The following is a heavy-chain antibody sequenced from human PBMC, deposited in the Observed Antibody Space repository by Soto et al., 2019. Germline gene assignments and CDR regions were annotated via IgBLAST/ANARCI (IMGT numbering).Heavy chain of an antibody. Sequence: SETLSLTCAVYGGSFSGYYWSWIRQPPGKGLEWIGEINHSGSTNYNPSLKSRVTISVDTSKNQFSLKLSSVTAADTAVYYCARVDCSGGSCYPYYFDYWGQGTLVTVSS. D-gene: IGHD2-15*01. CDR1: GGSFSGYY. CDR3: ARVDCSGGSCYPYYFDY. CDR2: INHSGST. V-gene: IGHV4-34*01. J-gene: IGHJ4*02.